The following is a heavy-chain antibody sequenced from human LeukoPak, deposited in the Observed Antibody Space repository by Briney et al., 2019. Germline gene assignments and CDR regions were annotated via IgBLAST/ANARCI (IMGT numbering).Heavy chain of an antibody. CDR2: IRQDGSDK. D-gene: IGHD2-15*01. J-gene: IGHJ4*02. Sequence: GGSLRLSCAASGFTFSNYWMSWVRQAPGKGLEWVANIRQDGSDKFYVDSVKGRFTISRDNAKNSLYLQMNSLRAEDTAVYYCARHYCSGGSCYRYYFDYWGQGTLVTVSS. V-gene: IGHV3-7*01. CDR3: ARHYCSGGSCYRYYFDY. CDR1: GFTFSNYW.